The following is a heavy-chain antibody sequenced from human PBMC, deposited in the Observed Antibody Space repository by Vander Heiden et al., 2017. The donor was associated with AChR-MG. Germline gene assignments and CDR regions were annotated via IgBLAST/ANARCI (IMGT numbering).Heavy chain of an antibody. V-gene: IGHV1-46*03. CDR1: GFTFTNYH. J-gene: IGHJ4*02. CDR2: INPSLDST. D-gene: IGHD1-26*01. CDR3: ARELTGSFYFDF. Sequence: VQLVQSGAEVKTPGASLKVSCKTSGFTFTNYHMHWVRQAPGQGLEWVGTINPSLDSTHYAQKFQGRVRMTRDTSTKTVYMDMTSLRPEDTAVYFCARELTGSFYFDFWGQGSLVTVSS.